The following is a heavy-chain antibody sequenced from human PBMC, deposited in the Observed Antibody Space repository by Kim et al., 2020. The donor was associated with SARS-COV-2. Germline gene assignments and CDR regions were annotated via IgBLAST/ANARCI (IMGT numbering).Heavy chain of an antibody. D-gene: IGHD3-10*01. J-gene: IGHJ4*02. V-gene: IGHV4-39*01. CDR2: IYYSGNT. CDR1: GGSISSSSCY. CDR3: ARQRLWFGELLSYYFDY. Sequence: SETLSLTCTVSGGSISSSSCYWGWIRQPPGKGLEWIGSIYYSGNTYYNPSLQSRVTISVDTSKNQFSLKLGSVTAADAAVYSCARQRLWFGELLSYYFDYWGQGTLVTVSS.